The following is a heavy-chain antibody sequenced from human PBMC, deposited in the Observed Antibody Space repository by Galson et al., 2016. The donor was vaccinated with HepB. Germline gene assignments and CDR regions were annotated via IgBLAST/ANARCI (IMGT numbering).Heavy chain of an antibody. V-gene: IGHV3-23*01. CDR1: RFAFSNYV. D-gene: IGHD3-22*01. CDR2: ISASGDDT. J-gene: IGHJ4*02. CDR3: AAGYYYGDLGRD. Sequence: SLRLSCAASRFAFSNYVMSWARQAPGKGLEWVSTISASGDDTYYADPVKGRFTISRDNSKNTLNVQMNSLRADDTAVYYCAAGYYYGDLGRDWGQGTLVIVSS.